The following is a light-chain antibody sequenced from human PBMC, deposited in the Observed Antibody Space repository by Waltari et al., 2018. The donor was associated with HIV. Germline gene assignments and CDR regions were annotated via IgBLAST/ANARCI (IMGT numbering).Light chain of an antibody. Sequence: QSALTQPASVSGSPGQAITISRHGPSSDAGGCNDVCWYQQHPGNAPKLLIYDINKPPSGVSNRFSGSKSGNTASLTISGVQAEDEADYYCCSHAGTTTLVFGGGTKLTVL. V-gene: IGLV2-23*02. CDR2: DIN. J-gene: IGLJ2*01. CDR3: CSHAGTTTLV. CDR1: SSDAGGCND.